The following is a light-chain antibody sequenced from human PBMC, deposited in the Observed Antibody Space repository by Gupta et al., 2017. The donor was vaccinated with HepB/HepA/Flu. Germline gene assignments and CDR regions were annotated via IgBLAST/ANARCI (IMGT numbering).Light chain of an antibody. J-gene: IGLJ1*01. CDR3: GTWDSSLNEFV. CDR2: DNE. Sequence: QSVLKPPPSVSAAPGPKVTISCSGSTSNIRTNYVYWYQQLPETATKLLIYDNEKRPSGIPYRFSACNSSTSATLDMTGLRTEDEAGYYCGTWDSSLNEFVFGTGTEVTVL. CDR1: TSNIRTNY. V-gene: IGLV1-51*01.